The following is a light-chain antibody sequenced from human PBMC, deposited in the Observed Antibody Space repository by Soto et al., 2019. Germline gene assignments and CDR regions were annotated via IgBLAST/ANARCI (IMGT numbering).Light chain of an antibody. Sequence: DIQMTQSPSTLSASVGDRVTISFRASQTISTWLAWYQQKPGKAPNLLIYKASSLESGVPSRFSGSGSGTEFTLTISSLQPDDFATYYCRQYNTFPLTFGGGTKVDIK. CDR3: RQYNTFPLT. CDR1: QTISTW. J-gene: IGKJ4*01. CDR2: KAS. V-gene: IGKV1-5*03.